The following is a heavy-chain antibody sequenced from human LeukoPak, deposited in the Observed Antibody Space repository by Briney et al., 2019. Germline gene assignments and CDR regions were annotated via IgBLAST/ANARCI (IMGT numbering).Heavy chain of an antibody. CDR3: ARGGDYYYDEWDFDY. V-gene: IGHV3-30-3*01. Sequence: GGSLRLSCAASGFTFSSYAMHWVRQAPGKGLEWVAVISYDGSNKYYADSVKGRFTISRDNAKNTLYLQMNSLRAEDTAVYYCARGGDYYYDEWDFDYWGQGTLVTVS. D-gene: IGHD3-3*01. CDR1: GFTFSSYA. CDR2: ISYDGSNK. J-gene: IGHJ4*02.